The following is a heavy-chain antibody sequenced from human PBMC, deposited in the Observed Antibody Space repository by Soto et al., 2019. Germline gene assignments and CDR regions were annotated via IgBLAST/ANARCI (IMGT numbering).Heavy chain of an antibody. J-gene: IGHJ5*02. Sequence: GGSLRLSCAASGFTFSSYWMHWVRQAPGKGLVWVSRINSDGSSTSYADSVKGRFTISRDNAKNTLYLQMNSLRAEDTAVYYCAREPRYCSGGSCYDPWGQGTLVTVSS. D-gene: IGHD2-15*01. CDR1: GFTFSSYW. CDR3: AREPRYCSGGSCYDP. V-gene: IGHV3-74*01. CDR2: INSDGSST.